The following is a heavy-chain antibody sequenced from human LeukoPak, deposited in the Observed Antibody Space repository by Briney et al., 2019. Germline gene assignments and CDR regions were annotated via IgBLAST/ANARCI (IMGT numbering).Heavy chain of an antibody. V-gene: IGHV3-23*01. CDR3: VKRGDQGYIDV. CDR2: INGDGEFT. D-gene: IGHD7-27*01. J-gene: IGHJ6*03. Sequence: PGGTLRLSCAASGFTFGGYYMHWVRQAPGKGLQWVSTINGDGEFTVYAASVKGRFTISRDNSKNTVNLQMSSLRAEDTALYHCVKRGDQGYIDVWGRGTTVIVSS. CDR1: GFTFGGYY.